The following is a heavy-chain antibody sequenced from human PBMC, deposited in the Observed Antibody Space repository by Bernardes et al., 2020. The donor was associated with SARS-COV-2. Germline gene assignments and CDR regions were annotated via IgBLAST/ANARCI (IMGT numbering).Heavy chain of an antibody. V-gene: IGHV3-21*01. CDR1: GSNFRSYA. Sequence: GGSLRLSCAASGSNFRSYAMNWVRQAPGKGLQWVSSITASTNYIQYTDSVEGRFTVSRDNAKNSLYLEMTSLRVEDTAIYYCARILRDNGFGSGYYDLWGRGTLVIVSS. J-gene: IGHJ2*01. CDR3: ARILRDNGFGSGYYDL. CDR2: ITASTNYI. D-gene: IGHD4-17*01.